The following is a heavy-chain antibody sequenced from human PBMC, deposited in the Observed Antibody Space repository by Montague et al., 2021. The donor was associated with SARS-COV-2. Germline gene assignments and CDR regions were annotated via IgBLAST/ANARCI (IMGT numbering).Heavy chain of an antibody. CDR3: SSAPRNSYGYWGY. D-gene: IGHD5-18*01. J-gene: IGHJ4*02. V-gene: IGHV4-34*01. CDR1: GDSFSNIY. CDR2: INHSGFT. Sequence: SETLSLTCAVSGDSFSNIYWSWIRLPPGQGQEWVGEINHSGFTDYIPSPASSVTISLDTSKNQFSLKLNSVTAAATAVYYCSSAPRNSYGYWGYWGQGTLVTVSS.